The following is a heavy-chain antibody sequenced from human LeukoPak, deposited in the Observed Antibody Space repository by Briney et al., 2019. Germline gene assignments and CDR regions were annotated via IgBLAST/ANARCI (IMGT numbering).Heavy chain of an antibody. CDR1: GGSISSYY. CDR2: IYYSGST. J-gene: IGHJ5*02. CDR3: ARDRGWFDP. D-gene: IGHD3-16*01. V-gene: IGHV4-59*01. Sequence: SETLSLTCTVSGGSISSYYWSGIRQPPGKGLEWIGYIYYSGSTNYNPSLKSRVTISVDTSKNQFSLKLSSVTAADTAVYYCARDRGWFDPWGQGTLVTVSS.